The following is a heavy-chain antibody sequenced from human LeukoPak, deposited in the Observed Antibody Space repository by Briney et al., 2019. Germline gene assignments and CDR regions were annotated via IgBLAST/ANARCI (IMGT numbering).Heavy chain of an antibody. D-gene: IGHD3-10*01. CDR1: GFTFSSYA. J-gene: IGHJ4*02. CDR2: IWYDGSNK. V-gene: IGHV3-30*02. CDR3: AKVGPNTMVRGESPNFDY. Sequence: SGGSLRLSCAASGFTFSSYAMHWVRQAPGKGLEWVAFIWYDGSNKYYADSVKGRFIISRDNSKNTLYLQMNSLRAEDTAVFYCAKVGPNTMVRGESPNFDYWGQGTLVTVSS.